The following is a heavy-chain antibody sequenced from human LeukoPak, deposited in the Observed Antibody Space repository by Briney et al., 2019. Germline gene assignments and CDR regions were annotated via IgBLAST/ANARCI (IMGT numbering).Heavy chain of an antibody. V-gene: IGHV3-48*01. CDR2: ISSSSNTI. D-gene: IGHD6-19*01. CDR1: GFTFSSYS. CDR3: AKAPALGSSGWYDLYYYYYYMDV. J-gene: IGHJ6*03. Sequence: GGSLRLSCAASGFTFSSYSMNWVRQARGKGLEWVSYISSSSNTIHYAESGKGRFTTSRDNAKKTMYLQMNSLRAADTAVCYFAKAPALGSSGWYDLYYYYYYMDVWGKGTTVTISS.